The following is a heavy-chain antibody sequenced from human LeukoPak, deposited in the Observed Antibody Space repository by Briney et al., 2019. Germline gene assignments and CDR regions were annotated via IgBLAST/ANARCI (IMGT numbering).Heavy chain of an antibody. CDR1: GFTFSSYW. V-gene: IGHV3-7*01. CDR3: VSEPSWFDP. Sequence: GGSLRLSCAASGFTFSSYWMSWVRQAPGKGLEWVANIKQDGSEKCYVDSAKGRFTISRDNAKNSLYLQMNSLSAEDTAVYYCVSEPSWFDPWGQGTLVTVSS. J-gene: IGHJ5*02. CDR2: IKQDGSEK.